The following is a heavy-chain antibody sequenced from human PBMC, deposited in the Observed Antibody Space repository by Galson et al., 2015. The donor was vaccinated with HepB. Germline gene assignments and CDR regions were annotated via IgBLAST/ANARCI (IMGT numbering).Heavy chain of an antibody. CDR1: GYTFTGYW. CDR2: INPNSGDT. CDR3: AKAGGAERRNIFDS. D-gene: IGHD1-26*01. Sequence: SVKVSCKASGYTFTGYWMHWVRQAPGQGLEWMGRINPNSGDTNYAQKFLDRVTMTRDTSTGTIYIDLRRLRSDDTAVYYCAKAGGAERRNIFDSWGQGTLVTVSS. J-gene: IGHJ4*02. V-gene: IGHV1-2*06.